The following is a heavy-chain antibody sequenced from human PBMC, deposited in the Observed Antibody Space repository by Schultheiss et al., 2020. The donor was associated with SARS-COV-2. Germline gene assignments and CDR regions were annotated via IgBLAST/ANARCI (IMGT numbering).Heavy chain of an antibody. CDR3: ARLGTYYYDSSGYNPIDY. V-gene: IGHV4-39*01. Sequence: SETLSLTCTVSGGSISSSSYYWGWIRQPPGKGLEWIGSIYYSGSTYYNPSLKSRVTISVDTSKNQFSLKLSSVTAADTAVYYCARLGTYYYDSSGYNPIDYWGQGTLVTVSS. D-gene: IGHD3-22*01. J-gene: IGHJ4*02. CDR1: GGSISSSSYY. CDR2: IYYSGST.